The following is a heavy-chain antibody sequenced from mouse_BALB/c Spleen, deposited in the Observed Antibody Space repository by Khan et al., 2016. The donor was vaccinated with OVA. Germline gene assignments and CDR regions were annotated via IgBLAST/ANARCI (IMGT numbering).Heavy chain of an antibody. CDR1: GFSLTDYG. Sequence: QVQLKESGPGLVAPSQSLSITCTVSGFSLTDYGVSWIRQPPGKGLEWLGIIWGGGTTYYNSALKSRLSISNDNSKSQASLKMNSLQTDDSAMYXCAKPFYAHYYAMDYWGQGTSVTVSS. V-gene: IGHV2-6-5*01. CDR2: IWGGGTT. CDR3: AKPFYAHYYAMDY. J-gene: IGHJ4*01. D-gene: IGHD2-10*01.